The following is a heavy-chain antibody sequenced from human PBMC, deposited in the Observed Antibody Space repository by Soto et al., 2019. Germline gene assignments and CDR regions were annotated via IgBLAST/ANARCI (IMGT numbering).Heavy chain of an antibody. V-gene: IGHV3-23*01. D-gene: IGHD2-8*01. CDR3: AKVVCTSNCYDY. CDR2: ISGSGGST. Sequence: EVQLLESGGGLVQPGGSLRLSCTASGFTFSSFAVSWVRQAPGKGLEWVSSISGSGGSTNYADSVKGRFTISRDNTKNTLYLQMNSLRAEDTAVYYWAKVVCTSNCYDYWGQGTLVTVSS. CDR1: GFTFSSFA. J-gene: IGHJ4*02.